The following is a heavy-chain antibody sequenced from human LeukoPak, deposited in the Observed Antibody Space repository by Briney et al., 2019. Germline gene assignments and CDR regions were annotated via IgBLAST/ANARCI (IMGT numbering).Heavy chain of an antibody. CDR2: TYHSGST. V-gene: IGHV4-38-2*02. CDR3: ARADYYGSGRRRNWFDP. D-gene: IGHD3-10*01. CDR1: GYSISSGYY. J-gene: IGHJ5*02. Sequence: SETLSLTCTVSGYSISSGYYWGWIRQPPGKGLEWIGSTYHSGSTYYNPSLKSRVTISVDTSKNQFSLKLSSVTAADTAVYYCARADYYGSGRRRNWFDPWGQGTLVTVSS.